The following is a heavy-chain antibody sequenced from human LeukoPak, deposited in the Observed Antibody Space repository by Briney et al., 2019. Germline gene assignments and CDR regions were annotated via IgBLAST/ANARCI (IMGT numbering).Heavy chain of an antibody. J-gene: IGHJ3*02. CDR2: TYYSGRT. D-gene: IGHD3-22*01. V-gene: IGHV4-39*01. Sequence: SETLSLTCTVSGGSINSSAYDWGWIRQPPGKGLEWIGNTYYSGRTYYNVSLKSRATIFVDTSKEFSLMLTSVTAADTAMYYCARIDRAADDAFDIWGQGTMVIVSS. CDR1: GGSINSSAYD. CDR3: ARIDRAADDAFDI.